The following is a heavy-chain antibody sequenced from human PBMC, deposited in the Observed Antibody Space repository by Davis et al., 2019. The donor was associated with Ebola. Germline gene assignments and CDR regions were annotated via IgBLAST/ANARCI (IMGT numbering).Heavy chain of an antibody. D-gene: IGHD3-10*01. J-gene: IGHJ6*02. CDR1: GFTFSNAW. V-gene: IGHV3-15*01. Sequence: GESLKISCAASGFTFSNAWMSWVRQAPGKGLEWVGRIKSKTDGGTTDYAAPVKGRFTISRDDSKNTLYLQMNSLRAEDTAVYYCAREEVLSGFNYYYYGMDVWGQGTTVTVSS. CDR2: IKSKTDGGTT. CDR3: AREEVLSGFNYYYYGMDV.